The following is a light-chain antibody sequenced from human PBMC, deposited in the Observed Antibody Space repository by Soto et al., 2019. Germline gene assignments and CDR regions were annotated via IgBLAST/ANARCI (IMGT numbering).Light chain of an antibody. Sequence: QSVLAQPRSVSGSPGQSVTISCSGTSSDVGGYNSVSWYQQFPGKAPNLMIYDVTKRPSGVPDRFSGSKSGNTASLTISGLQAEDEADYYCCSYAASYTLVFGGGTKLTVL. V-gene: IGLV2-11*01. CDR2: DVT. CDR3: CSYAASYTLV. J-gene: IGLJ2*01. CDR1: SSDVGGYNS.